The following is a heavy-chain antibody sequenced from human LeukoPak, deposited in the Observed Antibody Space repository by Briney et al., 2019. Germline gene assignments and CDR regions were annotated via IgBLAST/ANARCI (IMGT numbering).Heavy chain of an antibody. J-gene: IGHJ6*03. CDR2: INPNSGGT. CDR3: ARDLEDYYYMDV. CDR1: GYTFTAYY. V-gene: IGHV1-2*02. Sequence: ASVKVSCKASGYTFTAYYLHWVRQAPGQGLEWMGWINPNSGGTNYAQEFQGRVTLTRDTSISTTYMELSSLRSDDTALYYCARDLEDYYYMDVWGKGTTVTVSS.